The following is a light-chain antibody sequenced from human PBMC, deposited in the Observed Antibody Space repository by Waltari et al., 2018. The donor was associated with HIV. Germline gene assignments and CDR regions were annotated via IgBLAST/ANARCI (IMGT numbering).Light chain of an antibody. CDR3: TAWDDSLSGVV. V-gene: IGLV1-47*01. Sequence: QSVLTQPPSASGTPGQRVTISCSGSRSNIGSKYVYWYQQLPGTAPKLLIYRNKQRPAGVPDRFSGSTSGTSAALASSGLRSEDEADYHCTAWDDSLSGVVFGGGTKLTVL. CDR1: RSNIGSKY. CDR2: RNK. J-gene: IGLJ2*01.